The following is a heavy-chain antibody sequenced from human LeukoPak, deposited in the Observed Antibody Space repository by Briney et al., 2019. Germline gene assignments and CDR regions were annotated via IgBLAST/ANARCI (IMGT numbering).Heavy chain of an antibody. V-gene: IGHV3-7*01. CDR2: IKQDGSEK. Sequence: GGSLRLSCAASGFTFSSYWMSWVRQAPGKGLEWVANIKQDGSEKYYVDSVKGRFTISRDNAKNSLYLQMYSLRAEDTAVYYCASTKYDFWSGYYLDYWGQGTLVTVSS. CDR3: ASTKYDFWSGYYLDY. D-gene: IGHD3-3*01. CDR1: GFTFSSYW. J-gene: IGHJ4*02.